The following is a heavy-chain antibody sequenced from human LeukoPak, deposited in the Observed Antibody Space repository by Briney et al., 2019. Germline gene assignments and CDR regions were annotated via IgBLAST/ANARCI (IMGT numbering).Heavy chain of an antibody. CDR2: IYYSGST. CDR1: GGSISSGDYY. Sequence: PSKTLSLTCTVSGGSISSGDYYWSWIRQPPGKGLEWIGYIYYSGSTYYNPSLKSRVTISVDTSKNQFSLKPSSVTAADTAVYYCARDLNGHYGSGTSYFDYWGQGTLVTVSS. CDR3: ARDLNGHYGSGTSYFDY. D-gene: IGHD3-10*01. J-gene: IGHJ4*02. V-gene: IGHV4-30-4*01.